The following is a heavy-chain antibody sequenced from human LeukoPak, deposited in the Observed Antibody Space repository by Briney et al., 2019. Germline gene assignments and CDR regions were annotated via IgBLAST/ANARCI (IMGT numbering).Heavy chain of an antibody. CDR1: GGSISSGGYY. V-gene: IGHV4-31*03. CDR2: IYYSGGT. J-gene: IGHJ4*02. CDR3: ARGAGLVVPAAIDY. Sequence: SETLSLTCTVSGGSISSGGYYWSWIRQHPGKGLEWIGYIYYSGGTYYNPSLKSRVTISVDTSKNQFSLKLSSVTAADTAVYYCARGAGLVVPAAIDYWGQGTLVTVSS. D-gene: IGHD2-2*01.